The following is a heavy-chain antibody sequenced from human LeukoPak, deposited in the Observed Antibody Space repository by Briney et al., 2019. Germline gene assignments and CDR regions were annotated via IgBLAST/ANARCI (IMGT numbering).Heavy chain of an antibody. CDR1: GFTFSSYW. Sequence: GGSLRLSCAASGFTFSSYWMSWVRQAPGKGLEWVANIKQDGSEKYYVDSVRGRFTISRDNAKNSLYLQMNSLRAEDTAVYYCAREVGYSGSYWGTYFDYWGQGTLVTVSP. CDR2: IKQDGSEK. J-gene: IGHJ4*02. V-gene: IGHV3-7*01. CDR3: AREVGYSGSYWGTYFDY. D-gene: IGHD1-26*01.